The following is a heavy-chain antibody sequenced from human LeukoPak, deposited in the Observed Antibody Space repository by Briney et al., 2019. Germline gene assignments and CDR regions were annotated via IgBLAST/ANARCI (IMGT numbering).Heavy chain of an antibody. CDR1: VDSISGYY. J-gene: IGHJ4*02. V-gene: IGHV4-59*01. CDR3: ARGKYYFDY. CDR2: MYYSGNT. Sequence: SETLSLTCTVSVDSISGYYWSWIRQPPGKGPEWIGYMYYSGNTNYNPSLKSRLTTSLDTSKNQFSLKLSSVTAADTAVYYCARGKYYFDYWGQGTLVTVSS.